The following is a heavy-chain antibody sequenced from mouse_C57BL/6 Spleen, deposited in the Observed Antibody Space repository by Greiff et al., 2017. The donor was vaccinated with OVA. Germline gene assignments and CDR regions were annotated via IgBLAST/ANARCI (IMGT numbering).Heavy chain of an antibody. J-gene: IGHJ2*01. Sequence: QVQLKQPGAELVKPGASVKMSCKASGYTFTSYWITWVKQRPGQGLEWIGDIYPGSGSTNYNEKFKSKATLTVDTSSSTAYMQLSSLTSEDSAVYYGARDETAQAPGYFDYWGQGTTLTVSA. CDR1: GYTFTSYW. CDR2: IYPGSGST. CDR3: ARDETAQAPGYFDY. D-gene: IGHD3-2*02. V-gene: IGHV1-55*01.